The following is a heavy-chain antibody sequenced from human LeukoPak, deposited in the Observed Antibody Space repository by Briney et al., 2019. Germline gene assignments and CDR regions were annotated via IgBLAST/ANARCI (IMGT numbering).Heavy chain of an antibody. D-gene: IGHD6-13*01. V-gene: IGHV1-18*01. CDR1: GYTFTSYY. J-gene: IGHJ5*02. CDR3: SRDSGSDSSNWYGKWLAP. CDR2: ISAYNGIT. Sequence: ASVKVSCEASGYTFTSYYINWVRQAPGQGLEWMGWISAYNGITNYAQKLQDRVTMTTDTSTSTAYMELRSLTSDDTAVYYCSRDSGSDSSNWYGKWLAPWGQGTLVTVSS.